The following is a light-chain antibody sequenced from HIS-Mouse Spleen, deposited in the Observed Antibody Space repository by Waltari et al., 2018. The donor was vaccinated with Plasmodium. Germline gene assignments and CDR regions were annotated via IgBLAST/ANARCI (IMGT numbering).Light chain of an antibody. CDR2: KVS. J-gene: IGKJ1*01. Sequence: DVVMTQSPLSLPVTLGQPASISCRSSQSLVHSDGNTYLNWFQQRPGQSQRRLIYKVSNRDSGVPDRFSGSGSGTDFTLKSSRVEAEDVGVYYCMQGTHWPRTFGQGTKVEIK. CDR1: QSLVHSDGNTY. V-gene: IGKV2-30*02. CDR3: MQGTHWPRT.